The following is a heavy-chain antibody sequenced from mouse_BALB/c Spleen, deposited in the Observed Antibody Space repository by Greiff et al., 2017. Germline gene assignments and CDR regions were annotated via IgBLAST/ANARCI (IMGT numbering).Heavy chain of an antibody. CDR1: GFAFSSYD. CDR3: ARQDGSFYYAMDY. J-gene: IGHJ4*01. CDR2: ISSGGGST. Sequence: EVHLVESGGGLVKPGGSLKLSCAASGFAFSSYDMSWVRQTPEKRLEWVAYISSGGGSTYYPDTVKGRFTISRDNAKNTLYLQMSSLKSEDTAMYYCARQDGSFYYAMDYWGQGTSVTVSS. V-gene: IGHV5-12-1*01. D-gene: IGHD1-1*01.